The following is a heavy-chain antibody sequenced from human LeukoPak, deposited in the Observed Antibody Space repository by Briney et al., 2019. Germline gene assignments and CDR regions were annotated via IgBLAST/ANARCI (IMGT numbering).Heavy chain of an antibody. Sequence: GGSLRLSCAASGFTFSTYAMHWVRQAPGKGLEWVAVISFDGNNKYYADSVMGRFTISRDNSKNTLFLQMNSLRAEDTAVYYCAKGGKWDVTPFDYWGQGTLVTVSS. V-gene: IGHV3-30-3*01. CDR1: GFTFSTYA. D-gene: IGHD1-26*01. CDR2: ISFDGNNK. CDR3: AKGGKWDVTPFDY. J-gene: IGHJ4*02.